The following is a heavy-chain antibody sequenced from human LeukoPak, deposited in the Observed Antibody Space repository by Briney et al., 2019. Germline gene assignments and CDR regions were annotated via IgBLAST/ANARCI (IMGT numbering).Heavy chain of an antibody. CDR2: ISSSSSTI. J-gene: IGHJ4*02. CDR1: GFTFSSYS. D-gene: IGHD3-10*01. V-gene: IGHV3-48*01. Sequence: PGGSLRLSYAASGFTFSSYSMNWVRQAPGKGLEWVSYISSSSSTIYYADSVKGRFTISRDNAKNSLYLQMNSLRAEDTAVYYCAKDGHYYGSGSFLDYWGQGTLVTVSS. CDR3: AKDGHYYGSGSFLDY.